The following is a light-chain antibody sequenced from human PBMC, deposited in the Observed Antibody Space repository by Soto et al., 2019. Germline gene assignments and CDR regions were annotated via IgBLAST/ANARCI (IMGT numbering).Light chain of an antibody. J-gene: IGLJ2*01. CDR3: SSYTSSSTLV. CDR1: SSDVGSYNR. Sequence: QSALTQPPSVSGSPGQSVTISCTGTSSDVGSYNRVSWYQQPPGTAPKLMIHEVSNRPSGVPDRFPGSKSGNTASLTISGLQAEDEADYYCSSYTSSSTLVFGGGTKVTVL. CDR2: EVS. V-gene: IGLV2-18*02.